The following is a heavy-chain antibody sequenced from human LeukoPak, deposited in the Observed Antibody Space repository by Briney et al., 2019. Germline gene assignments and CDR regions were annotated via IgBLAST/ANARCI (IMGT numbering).Heavy chain of an antibody. J-gene: IGHJ3*02. D-gene: IGHD3-22*01. CDR3: ARDSPDYYDSSGYYWNAFDT. CDR2: ISGYNGNT. V-gene: IGHV1-18*01. Sequence: GASVKVSCKASGYTFTSYGISWVRQAPGQGLEWMGWISGYNGNTNYAQKLQGRVTMTTDTSTGTAYMELRSLRSDDTAVYYCARDSPDYYDSSGYYWNAFDTWGQGTMVTVSS. CDR1: GYTFTSYG.